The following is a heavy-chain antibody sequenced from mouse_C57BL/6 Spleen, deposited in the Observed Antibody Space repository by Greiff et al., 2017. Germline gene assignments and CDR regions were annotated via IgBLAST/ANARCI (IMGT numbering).Heavy chain of an antibody. Sequence: QVQLQQSGAELVKPGASVKLSCKASGYTFTEYTIHWVKQRSGQGLEWIGWFYPGSGSIKYNEKFKDKATLTADKSSSTVYMELSRLTSEDSAVYFCERHEEGDYDYDEWYFDVWGTGTTVTVSS. V-gene: IGHV1-62-2*01. J-gene: IGHJ1*03. CDR2: FYPGSGSI. CDR3: ERHEEGDYDYDEWYFDV. CDR1: GYTFTEYT. D-gene: IGHD2-4*01.